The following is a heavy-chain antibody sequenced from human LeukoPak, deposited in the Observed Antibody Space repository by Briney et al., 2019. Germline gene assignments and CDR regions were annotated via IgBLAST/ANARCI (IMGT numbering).Heavy chain of an antibody. CDR1: GFTFSDYW. V-gene: IGHV3-7*01. CDR2: VGRDGSEK. D-gene: IGHD1-26*01. CDR3: AKVETWELQRVFEN. Sequence: GGSLRLSCAASGFTFSDYWMTWVRQVPGKGLEWVANVGRDGSEKNYVDTVEGRFTISRDNAKKSLDLEMNSLRVEDTALYYCAKVETWELQRVFENWGQGTLVTVSS. J-gene: IGHJ4*02.